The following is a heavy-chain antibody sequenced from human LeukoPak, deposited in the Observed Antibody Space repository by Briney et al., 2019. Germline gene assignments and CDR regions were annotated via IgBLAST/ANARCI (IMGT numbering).Heavy chain of an antibody. V-gene: IGHV4-34*01. CDR3: ARGFGSGYYFDY. D-gene: IGHD3-22*01. J-gene: IGHJ4*02. CDR1: GFTFSSYS. CDR2: INHSGST. Sequence: GSLRLSCAASGFTFSSYSMTWVRQAPGKGLEWIGEINHSGSTNYNPSLKSRVTISVDTSKNQFSLKLSSVTAADTAVYYCARGFGSGYYFDYWGQGTLVTVSS.